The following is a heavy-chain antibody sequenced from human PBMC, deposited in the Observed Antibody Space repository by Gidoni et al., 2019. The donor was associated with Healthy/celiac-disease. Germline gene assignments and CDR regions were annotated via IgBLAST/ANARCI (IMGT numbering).Heavy chain of an antibody. CDR1: GFTFSSYA. CDR2: ISYDGSNK. D-gene: IGHD2-21*02. Sequence: QVQLVESGGGVVQPGRSLRLSCAASGFTFSSYAMHWVRQAPGKGLEWVAVISYDGSNKYYADSVKGRFTISRDNSKNTLYLQMNSLRAEDTAVYYCASQVLAYCGGDCYDTWGQGTLVTVSS. V-gene: IGHV3-30-3*01. J-gene: IGHJ4*02. CDR3: ASQVLAYCGGDCYDT.